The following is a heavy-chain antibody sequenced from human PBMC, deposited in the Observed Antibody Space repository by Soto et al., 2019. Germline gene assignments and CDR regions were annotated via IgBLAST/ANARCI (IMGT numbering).Heavy chain of an antibody. J-gene: IGHJ4*02. Sequence: SETLTLTCTVSGGSISSGGYYWSWIRQHPGKGLGWIGYIYYSGSTYYNPSLKSRVTISVDTSKNQFSLKLSSVTAADTAVYYCARSGYCSSTSCYLDYWGQGTLVTVS. V-gene: IGHV4-31*03. CDR1: GGSISSGGYY. CDR2: IYYSGST. D-gene: IGHD2-2*01. CDR3: ARSGYCSSTSCYLDY.